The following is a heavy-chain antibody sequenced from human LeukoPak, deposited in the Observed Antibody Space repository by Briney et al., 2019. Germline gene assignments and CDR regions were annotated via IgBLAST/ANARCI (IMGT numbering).Heavy chain of an antibody. Sequence: GGSLRLSCAASGFTFSDYYMSWIRQAPGKGLEWVSYISSSGSSIYYADSVKGRFTISRDNAKNSLYLQMNSLRAEDTALYHCARDRSYGSFDYWGQGTLVTVSS. CDR1: GFTFSDYY. D-gene: IGHD5-18*01. CDR2: ISSSGSSI. J-gene: IGHJ4*02. V-gene: IGHV3-11*01. CDR3: ARDRSYGSFDY.